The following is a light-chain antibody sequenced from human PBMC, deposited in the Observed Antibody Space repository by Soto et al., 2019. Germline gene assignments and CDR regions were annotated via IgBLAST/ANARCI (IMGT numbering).Light chain of an antibody. J-gene: IGLJ2*01. CDR1: SSDVGRYDF. Sequence: QSALTQPRSVSGSPGQSIAISCTGTSSDVGRYDFVSWYQQNPGRAPKVMIYDVTKRPSGVPDRFSGSTSGNTAFLTISGLNADDEAEYYCFSYAGTYTLVFGGGTKLTVL. CDR2: DVT. V-gene: IGLV2-11*01. CDR3: FSYAGTYTLV.